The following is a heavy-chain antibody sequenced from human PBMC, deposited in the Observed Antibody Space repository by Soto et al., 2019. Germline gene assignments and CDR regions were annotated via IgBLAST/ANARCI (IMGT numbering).Heavy chain of an antibody. CDR1: GFTFDDYG. J-gene: IGHJ6*03. Sequence: EVQLVESGGGLVQPGRSLGLSCAASGFTFDDYGMHWVRQAPGKGLEWVSGISWNSGNIDYADSVKGRFTISRDNAKDSLYLQMNSLRAEDTALYYCAKGGTSTTFYYIDVWGKGTTVTVSS. D-gene: IGHD2-2*01. CDR3: AKGGTSTTFYYIDV. V-gene: IGHV3-9*01. CDR2: ISWNSGNI.